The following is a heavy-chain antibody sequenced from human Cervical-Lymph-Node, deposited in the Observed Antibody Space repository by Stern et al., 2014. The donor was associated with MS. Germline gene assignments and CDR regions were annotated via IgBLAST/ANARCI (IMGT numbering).Heavy chain of an antibody. V-gene: IGHV3-21*01. D-gene: IGHD4-23*01. CDR2: ISSGGSYI. J-gene: IGHJ4*02. CDR3: ARGRGGNYRYYFDY. CDR1: GFTFSSYS. Sequence: EVQLVESGGGLVKPGGSLRLSCAASGFTFSSYSMNWVRPAPGKGLEWVASISSGGSYIYYADSRKGRFTISRDNAKNSLYLQMNSLRAEDTAVYYCARGRGGNYRYYFDYWGQGTLVTVSS.